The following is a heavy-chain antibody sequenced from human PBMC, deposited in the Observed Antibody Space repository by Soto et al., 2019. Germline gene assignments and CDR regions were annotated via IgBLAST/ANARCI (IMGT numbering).Heavy chain of an antibody. D-gene: IGHD6-19*01. V-gene: IGHV3-30*18. Sequence: GGSLRLSCAASGFTFSSYGMHWVRQAPGKGLEWVAVISYDGSNKYYADSAKGRFTISRDNSKNTLYLQMNSLRAEDTAVYYWAKDSQQWLVGNSQHWGQGTLVTVSP. CDR2: ISYDGSNK. CDR3: AKDSQQWLVGNSQH. CDR1: GFTFSSYG. J-gene: IGHJ1*01.